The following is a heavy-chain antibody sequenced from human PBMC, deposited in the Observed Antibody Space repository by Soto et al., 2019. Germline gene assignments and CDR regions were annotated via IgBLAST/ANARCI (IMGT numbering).Heavy chain of an antibody. V-gene: IGHV1-18*01. D-gene: IGHD3-9*01. J-gene: IGHJ4*02. CDR1: GYTFTSYG. CDR2: ISGYNGNT. CDR3: SRDLRGLTGNFNY. Sequence: QVQLVQSGGDVKKPGASVKVSCKASGYTFTSYGISWARQAPGQGLEWMGWISGYNGNTNYAQKFQGRVTMTTDTSTSTAYLELRSLRSDDTAVYYCSRDLRGLTGNFNYWGQGTLVTVSS.